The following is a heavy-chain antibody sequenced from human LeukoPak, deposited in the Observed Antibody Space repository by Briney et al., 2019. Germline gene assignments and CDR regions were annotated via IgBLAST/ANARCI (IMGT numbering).Heavy chain of an antibody. J-gene: IGHJ6*03. CDR3: AKESYDYYYMDV. CDR2: ISWDGGST. Sequence: GSLRLSCAASGFTFDDYAMHWVRQAPGKGLEWVSLISWDGGSTYYADSVKGRFTISRDNSKNSLYLQMNSLRAEDTALYYCAKESYDYYYMDVWGKGTTVTVSS. V-gene: IGHV3-43D*03. D-gene: IGHD3-22*01. CDR1: GFTFDDYA.